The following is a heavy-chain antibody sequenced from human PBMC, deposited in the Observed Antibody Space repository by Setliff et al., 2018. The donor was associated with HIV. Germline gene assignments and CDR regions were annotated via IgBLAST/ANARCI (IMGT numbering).Heavy chain of an antibody. J-gene: IGHJ4*02. CDR1: GITFSNYG. CDR2: SWFDGSKE. D-gene: IGHD3-22*01. CDR3: ARDLSYSSDWPGY. Sequence: GESLKISCAASGITFSNYGMHWVRQAPGKGLEWVALSWFDGSKEYYADSVKGRFTISRDKNAVYLQMNNVRVDDTGVYYCARDLSYSSDWPGYWGQGTLVTVSS. V-gene: IGHV3-33*08.